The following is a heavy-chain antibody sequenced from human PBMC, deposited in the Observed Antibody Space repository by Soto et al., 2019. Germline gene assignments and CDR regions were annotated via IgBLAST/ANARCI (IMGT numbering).Heavy chain of an antibody. J-gene: IGHJ4*02. CDR1: GFTFSSYS. CDR3: ARELGYCSGGSCYDTGFDY. Sequence: EVQLVESGGGLVKPGGSLRLSCAASGFTFSSYSMNWVRQAPGKGLEWVSSISSSSSYIYYADSVKGRFTISRDNAKNSLYLQMKSLRAEDTAVYYCARELGYCSGGSCYDTGFDYWGQGTLVTVSS. CDR2: ISSSSSYI. V-gene: IGHV3-21*01. D-gene: IGHD2-15*01.